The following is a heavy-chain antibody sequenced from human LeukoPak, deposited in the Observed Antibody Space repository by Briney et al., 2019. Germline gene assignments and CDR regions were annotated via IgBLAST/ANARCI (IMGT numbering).Heavy chain of an antibody. CDR2: ISSSSSYI. J-gene: IGHJ4*02. CDR1: GFTFSSYS. Sequence: GGSLRLSCAASGFTFSSYSMNWVRQAPGKGLEWVSSISSSSSYIYYADSVKGRFTISRDNAKNSLYLQMNSLRAEDTAVYHCARGWGAAAATPRGYWGQGTLVTVSS. V-gene: IGHV3-21*01. D-gene: IGHD6-13*01. CDR3: ARGWGAAAATPRGY.